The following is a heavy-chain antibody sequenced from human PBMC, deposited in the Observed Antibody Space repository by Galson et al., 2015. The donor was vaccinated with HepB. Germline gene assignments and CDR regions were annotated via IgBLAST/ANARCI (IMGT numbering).Heavy chain of an antibody. D-gene: IGHD1-1*01. J-gene: IGHJ6*02. CDR3: AREVELERLGVGGEHYCYGMDV. Sequence: SVKVSCKASGGTFSSYAISWVRQAPGQGLEWMGGIIPIFGTANYAQKFQGRVTITADESTSTAYMELSSLRSEDTAVYYCAREVELERLGVGGEHYCYGMDVWGQGTTVTVSS. CDR1: GGTFSSYA. V-gene: IGHV1-69*13. CDR2: IIPIFGTA.